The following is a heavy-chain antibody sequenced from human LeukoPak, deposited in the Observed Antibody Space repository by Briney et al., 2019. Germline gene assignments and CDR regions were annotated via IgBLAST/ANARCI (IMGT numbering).Heavy chain of an antibody. CDR2: INPNSGGT. CDR3: ARDGYSSSSWDAFDI. CDR1: GYTLTGYY. J-gene: IGHJ3*02. Sequence: ASVKVSCKASGYTLTGYYMHWVRQAPGQGLEWMGWINPNSGGTNYAQKFQGRVTMTRDTSNSTAYMELSRLRSDDTAVYYCARDGYSSSSWDAFDIWGQGTMVTVSS. D-gene: IGHD6-6*01. V-gene: IGHV1-2*02.